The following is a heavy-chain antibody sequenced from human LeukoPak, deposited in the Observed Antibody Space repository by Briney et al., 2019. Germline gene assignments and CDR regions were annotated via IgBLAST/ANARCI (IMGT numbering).Heavy chain of an antibody. Sequence: GASVKVSCKASGDIFNSYSISWVRQAPGQGLEWMGGIIPILGSANYAQKFQGRVTITTDQSTTTAYMELSSLSSEDTAVYYCARVGRSRGSLPNSYYYMDVWGKGTTVTVSS. CDR3: ARVGRSRGSLPNSYYYMDV. CDR1: GDIFNSYS. CDR2: IIPILGSA. V-gene: IGHV1-69*16. J-gene: IGHJ6*03. D-gene: IGHD1-26*01.